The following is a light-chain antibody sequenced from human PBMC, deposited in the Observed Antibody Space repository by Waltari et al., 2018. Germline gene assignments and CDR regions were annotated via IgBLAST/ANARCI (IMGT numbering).Light chain of an antibody. Sequence: EIVMTQSPATLSVSPGERATLSCRASQSVSSNLVWYQQKPGQSPRLLMSDTSTRATGVPARFSGSGSGTEFTLTISSLQSEDSAIYYCQQHKDWPLTFGGGTEVEIK. CDR1: QSVSSN. CDR3: QQHKDWPLT. J-gene: IGKJ4*01. CDR2: DTS. V-gene: IGKV3-15*01.